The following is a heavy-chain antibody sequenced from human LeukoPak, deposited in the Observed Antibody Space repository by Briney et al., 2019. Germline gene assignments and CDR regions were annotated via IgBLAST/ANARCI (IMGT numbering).Heavy chain of an antibody. D-gene: IGHD2-2*01. Sequence: PSETLSLTCAVYGGSFSGYYWCGIRDPPGKGLERMGEINHSGSTNCNPSLQSRVTISVDTSKHQYSLKLSSVTAADTAVYYCARETGIRGYCSSTSCSYYMDVWGKGTTVSVSS. CDR3: ARETGIRGYCSSTSCSYYMDV. J-gene: IGHJ6*03. CDR2: INHSGST. V-gene: IGHV4-34*01. CDR1: GGSFSGYY.